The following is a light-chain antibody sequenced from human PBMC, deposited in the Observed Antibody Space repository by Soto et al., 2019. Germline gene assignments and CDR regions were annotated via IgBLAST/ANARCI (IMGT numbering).Light chain of an antibody. V-gene: IGLV1-44*01. J-gene: IGLJ2*01. CDR1: SSNIGSHT. CDR2: SNT. CDR3: AAWDDSLNGVV. Sequence: QSVLTQPPSASGTAGQTIAISCSGGSSNIGSHTVNWYQQLPGTAPRLLIYSNTQRPSGVPDRFSGSKSGTSASLAISGLQSEYEGDYYCAAWDDSLNGVVFGGGPK.